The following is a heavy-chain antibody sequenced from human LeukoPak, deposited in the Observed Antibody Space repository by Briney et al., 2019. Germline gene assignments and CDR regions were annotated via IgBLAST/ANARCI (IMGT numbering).Heavy chain of an antibody. J-gene: IGHJ3*02. V-gene: IGHV4-61*02. CDR3: ARDQWGGTYIHDAFDI. CDR2: IHTSGST. D-gene: IGHD1-26*01. CDR1: GGSISSGTNY. Sequence: SETLSLTCTVSGGSISSGTNYWSWIRQPAGKGLEWIGRIHTSGSTNHNPSLRSRVTISVDTSKNQFSLKLSSVTAADTAVYYCARDQWGGTYIHDAFDIWGQGAMVTVSS.